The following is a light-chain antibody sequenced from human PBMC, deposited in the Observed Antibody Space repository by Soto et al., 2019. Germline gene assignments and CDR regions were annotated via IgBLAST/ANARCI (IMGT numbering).Light chain of an antibody. Sequence: EIGMKHSAATLSVTTGERATLSCRASQIIRDYLAWYQQKPGQAPRLLIDGASTRAPGIPARFSGSGSGTDFTLTISSLQSEDFAVYYCQQYDKWPPTFGQGTKVDIK. CDR1: QIIRDY. V-gene: IGKV3-15*01. CDR2: GAS. CDR3: QQYDKWPPT. J-gene: IGKJ1*01.